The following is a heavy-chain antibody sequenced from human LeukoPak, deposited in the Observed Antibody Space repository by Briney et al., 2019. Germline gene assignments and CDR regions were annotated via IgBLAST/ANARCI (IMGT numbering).Heavy chain of an antibody. CDR3: ARLGDLEPYYFDY. D-gene: IGHD1-26*01. V-gene: IGHV4-61*02. CDR2: IYTSGST. Sequence: PSQTLSLTCTVSGGSISSGSYYWSWIRQPAGKGLEWIGRIYTSGSTNYNPSLKSRVTMSVDTSKNQFSLKLSSVTAADTAVYYCARLGDLEPYYFDYWGQGTLVTVSS. J-gene: IGHJ4*02. CDR1: GGSISSGSYY.